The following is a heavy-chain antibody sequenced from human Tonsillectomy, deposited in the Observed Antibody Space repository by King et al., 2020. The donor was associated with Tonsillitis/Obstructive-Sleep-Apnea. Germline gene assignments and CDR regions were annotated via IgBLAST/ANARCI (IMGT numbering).Heavy chain of an antibody. J-gene: IGHJ6*02. CDR1: GYTFTGYY. D-gene: IGHD4-23*01. V-gene: IGHV1-2*02. CDR2: INANSGGT. CDR3: ATIVSTVLTKDYGMDV. Sequence: VQLVESGAEVKKPGASVKVSCKASGYTFTGYYMHWVRQAPGQGLEWMGWINANSGGTNYAQKFQGRVTMTRDTSISTAYMELSRLRSDDTAVYYCATIVSTVLTKDYGMDVWGQGTTVTVSS.